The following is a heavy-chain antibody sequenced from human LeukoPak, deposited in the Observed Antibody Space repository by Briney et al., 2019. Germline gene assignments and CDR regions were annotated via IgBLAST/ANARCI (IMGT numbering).Heavy chain of an antibody. Sequence: ASVKVSCKASGYTFTSYYMHWVRQAPGQGLEWMGIINPSGGSTSYAQKFQGRVTMTRNTSISTAYMELSSLRSEDTAVYYCARYCSGGSCYPKGWFDPWGQGTLVTVSS. CDR2: INPSGGST. V-gene: IGHV1-46*01. CDR3: ARYCSGGSCYPKGWFDP. J-gene: IGHJ5*02. CDR1: GYTFTSYY. D-gene: IGHD2-15*01.